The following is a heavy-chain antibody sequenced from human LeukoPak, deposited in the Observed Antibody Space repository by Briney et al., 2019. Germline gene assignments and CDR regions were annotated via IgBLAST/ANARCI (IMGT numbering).Heavy chain of an antibody. J-gene: IGHJ4*02. Sequence: TSETLSLTCTVSGASISRSDYFWGWIRQPSGKGLEWIGSIYYSGSTYYSPSLKGRVTISVDTSRNQFSLKLNSVTATDTAVYYCARSSEYGDPFNYWGQGTLVTVSS. CDR2: IYYSGST. D-gene: IGHD4-17*01. V-gene: IGHV4-39*01. CDR3: ARSSEYGDPFNY. CDR1: GASISRSDYF.